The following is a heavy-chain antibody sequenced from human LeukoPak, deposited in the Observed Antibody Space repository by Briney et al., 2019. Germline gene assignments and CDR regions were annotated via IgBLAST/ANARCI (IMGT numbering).Heavy chain of an antibody. CDR2: INDGGST. Sequence: GSLRLSCAASGFHFSSYAMSWIRQPPGKGLEWIGAINDGGSTNYNPSLKSRVTISVDTSKNQFSLRLSSVTAADTAVYYCAKALAGIYHNYWGQGTLVTVSS. D-gene: IGHD6-19*01. J-gene: IGHJ4*02. V-gene: IGHV4-34*01. CDR3: AKALAGIYHNY. CDR1: GFHFSSYA.